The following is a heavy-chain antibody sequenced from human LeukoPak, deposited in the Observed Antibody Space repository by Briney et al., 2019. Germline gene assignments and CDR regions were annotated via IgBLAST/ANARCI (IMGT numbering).Heavy chain of an antibody. CDR1: GGSVSSGSYY. Sequence: PSETLSLTCTVSGGSVSSGSYYWSWIRQPPGKGLEWIGYIYYSGSTNYNPSLKSRVTISVDTSKNQFSLKLSSVTAADTAVCYCARGGGRWLQFPYFNYWGQGTLVTVSS. V-gene: IGHV4-61*01. CDR2: IYYSGST. J-gene: IGHJ4*02. D-gene: IGHD5-24*01. CDR3: ARGGGRWLQFPYFNY.